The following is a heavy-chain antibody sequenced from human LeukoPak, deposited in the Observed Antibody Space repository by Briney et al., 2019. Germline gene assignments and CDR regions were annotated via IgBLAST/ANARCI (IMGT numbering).Heavy chain of an antibody. D-gene: IGHD6-19*01. CDR1: GXTFSSSW. CDR2: IKEDGSAK. J-gene: IGHJ4*02. V-gene: IGHV3-7*01. Sequence: GGSLRLSCAASGXTFSSSWMGWARQAPGKGLEWVANIKEDGSAKHYAVSVQGRFTISRDNAKNSLSLQMNSLRAEAMGVYYCARDRGWYHADSWGQGTLVTVSS. CDR3: ARDRGWYHADS.